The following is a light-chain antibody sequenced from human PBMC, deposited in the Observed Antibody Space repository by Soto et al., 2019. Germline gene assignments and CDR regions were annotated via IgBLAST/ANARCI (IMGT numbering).Light chain of an antibody. CDR1: SSDIGAYNY. Sequence: QSALTQPASVSGSPGQSITISCTGTSSDIGAYNYVSWYQQHPGKAPRLLIYEVFNRPSGVSHRFSGSKSANTASLTISGLQAEDEADYYCSSYTTSSARVFGPGTKVTVL. CDR2: EVF. V-gene: IGLV2-14*01. J-gene: IGLJ1*01. CDR3: SSYTTSSARV.